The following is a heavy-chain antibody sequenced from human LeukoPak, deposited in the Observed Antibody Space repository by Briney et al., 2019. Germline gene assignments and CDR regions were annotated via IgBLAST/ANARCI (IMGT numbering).Heavy chain of an antibody. CDR3: ARGGNTIFGVVIIAYFDY. V-gene: IGHV3-30*04. CDR2: ISYDGSNK. D-gene: IGHD3-3*01. Sequence: GGSLRLSCAASGFTFSSYAMHWVRQAPGKGLEWVAVISYDGSNKYYADSVKGRFTISRDNSKNTLYLQMNSLRAKDSAVYYCARGGNTIFGVVIIAYFDYWGQGTLVTVSS. CDR1: GFTFSSYA. J-gene: IGHJ4*02.